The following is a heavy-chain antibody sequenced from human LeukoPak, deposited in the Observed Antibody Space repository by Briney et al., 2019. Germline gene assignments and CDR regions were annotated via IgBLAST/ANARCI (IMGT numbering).Heavy chain of an antibody. CDR2: INSDGSST. Sequence: GGSLRLSCAASGLTFSSYWMHWVRQAPGKGLVWVSRINSDGSSTSYADSVKGRFTISRDNAKNTLYLQMNSLRAEDTAVYYCARVVVVATWDYWGQGTLVTVSS. V-gene: IGHV3-74*01. CDR3: ARVVVVATWDY. D-gene: IGHD2-15*01. CDR1: GLTFSSYW. J-gene: IGHJ4*02.